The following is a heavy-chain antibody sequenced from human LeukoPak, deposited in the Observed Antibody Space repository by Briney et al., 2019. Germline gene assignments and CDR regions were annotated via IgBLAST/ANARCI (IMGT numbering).Heavy chain of an antibody. V-gene: IGHV4-61*01. J-gene: IGHJ4*02. CDR3: ARGQDDRSGTFDY. Sequence: SGTLSLTCTVSGDSVSSGNYYLSWIRQPPGKGLDWITYMSPSGTTKYNPSLKSRVTTSVDTSRTQFSLRLSSVTAADTAVYYCARGQDDRSGTFDYWGQGILVAVSS. CDR1: GDSVSSGNYY. CDR2: MSPSGTT. D-gene: IGHD3-22*01.